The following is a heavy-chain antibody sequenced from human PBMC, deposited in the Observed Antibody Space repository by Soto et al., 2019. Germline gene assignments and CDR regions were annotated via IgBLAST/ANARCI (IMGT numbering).Heavy chain of an antibody. CDR1: GFTFSTYG. J-gene: IGHJ4*02. CDR3: AKGDRIAAAGSIDY. CDR2: ISGSGDST. Sequence: DVQMLESGGGLVQPGGSLRLSCAASGFTFSTYGMNWVRQVPGKGLEWVSSISGSGDSTNYADSVKGRFTISRDNSMNTLYLQMSSLRVEDTAVYYCAKGDRIAAAGSIDYWGQGTLVTVSS. V-gene: IGHV3-23*01. D-gene: IGHD6-13*01.